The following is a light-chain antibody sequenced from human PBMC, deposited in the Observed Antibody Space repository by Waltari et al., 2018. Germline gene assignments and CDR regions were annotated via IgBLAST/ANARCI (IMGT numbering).Light chain of an antibody. J-gene: IGKJ1*01. Sequence: DIQLTQSPSSLSASVGDRVTITCRSSQSITSYLNWYKQKPGKAPTLLLYNASKMRSGVPSKFSSSGSATDFTIPISSLQPADFATYYCQQSFRTPWTFGLGTKVEIK. CDR2: NAS. CDR1: QSITSY. CDR3: QQSFRTPWT. V-gene: IGKV1-39*01.